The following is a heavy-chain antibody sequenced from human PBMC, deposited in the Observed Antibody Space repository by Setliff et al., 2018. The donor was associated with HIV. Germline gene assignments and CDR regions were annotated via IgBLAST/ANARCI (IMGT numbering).Heavy chain of an antibody. CDR2: INHSGST. D-gene: IGHD3-22*01. CDR1: SGSFSGYY. J-gene: IGHJ5*01. CDR3: ARGLLDRSGHRSDCFYS. Sequence: PSETLSLTCAVYSGSFSGYYWSWIRQPPGKGLEWIGEINHSGSTNYNPSLKSRVTVSVDTSKNQFSLRLRSVTAADTAVYYCARGLLDRSGHRSDCFYSWGRGTPVTVS. V-gene: IGHV4-34*01.